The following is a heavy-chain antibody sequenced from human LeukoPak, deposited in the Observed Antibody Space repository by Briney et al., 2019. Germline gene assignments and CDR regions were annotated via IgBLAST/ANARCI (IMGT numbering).Heavy chain of an antibody. D-gene: IGHD3-10*01. J-gene: IGHJ4*02. V-gene: IGHV3-23*01. Sequence: AGGSLRLYCAASGFTFSSYAMSWVRQAPGKGLEWVSAISGSGGSTYYADSVKGLFTISRDNSKNTLYLQMNSLRAEDTAVYYCAILPLLWFGELPAYWGQGTLVTVSS. CDR1: GFTFSSYA. CDR3: AILPLLWFGELPAY. CDR2: ISGSGGST.